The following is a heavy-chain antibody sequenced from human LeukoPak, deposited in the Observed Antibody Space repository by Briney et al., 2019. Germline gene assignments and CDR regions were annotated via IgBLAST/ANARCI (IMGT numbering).Heavy chain of an antibody. D-gene: IGHD2-2*01. Sequence: PSETLSLTCSVSGGAISSYDWSWIRQPPGKGLEWIGNVHYSGSTNYNPSLKSRVTISVDTSKNLFSLKLSSVTAADTAVYYCASGRSSDSIGFQHWGQGTLVTVSS. CDR3: ASGRSSDSIGFQH. CDR1: GGAISSYD. J-gene: IGHJ1*01. CDR2: VHYSGST. V-gene: IGHV4-59*01.